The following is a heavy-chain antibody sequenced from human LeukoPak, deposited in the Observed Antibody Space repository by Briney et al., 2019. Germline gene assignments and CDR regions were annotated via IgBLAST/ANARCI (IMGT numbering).Heavy chain of an antibody. CDR2: IWYDGSNK. Sequence: TGRSLRLSCAASGFTFSSYGMHWVRQAPGKGLEWVAVIWYDGSNKYYADSVKGRFTISRDNSKNTLYLQMNSLRAEDTAVYYCARADYGDYDFDYWGQGTLVTVSS. V-gene: IGHV3-33*08. CDR3: ARADYGDYDFDY. D-gene: IGHD4-17*01. J-gene: IGHJ4*02. CDR1: GFTFSSYG.